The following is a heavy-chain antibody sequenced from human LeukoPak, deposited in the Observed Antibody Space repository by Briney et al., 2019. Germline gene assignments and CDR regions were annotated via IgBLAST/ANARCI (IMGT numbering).Heavy chain of an antibody. D-gene: IGHD6-19*01. J-gene: IGHJ5*02. CDR1: GFSVSSNY. CDR2: IYSGGST. CDR3: ARDSTIAVAGTLYNYFDP. Sequence: GGSLRLSCAASGFSVSSNYMSWVRQAPGKGLEWVSVIYSGGSTYYADSVKGRFTISRDNSKNTLYLQMNSLRAEDTAVYYCARDSTIAVAGTLYNYFDPWGQGTLVTVSS. V-gene: IGHV3-53*01.